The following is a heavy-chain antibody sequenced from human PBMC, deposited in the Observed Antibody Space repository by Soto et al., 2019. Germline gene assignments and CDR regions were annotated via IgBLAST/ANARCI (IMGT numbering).Heavy chain of an antibody. CDR3: ARSQRGRTAFTFDY. V-gene: IGHV4-59*01. J-gene: IGHJ4*02. CDR2: IYYSGST. Sequence: LSLTCTVSGGSISSYYWSWIRQPPGKGLEWIGYIYYSGSTNYNPSLKSRVTISVDTSKNQFSLKLSSVTAADTAVYYCARSQRGRTAFTFDYWRQGALVTVSS. CDR1: GGSISSYY. D-gene: IGHD3-16*01.